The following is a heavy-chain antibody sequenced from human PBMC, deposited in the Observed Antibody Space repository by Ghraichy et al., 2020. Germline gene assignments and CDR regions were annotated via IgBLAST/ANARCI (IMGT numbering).Heavy chain of an antibody. J-gene: IGHJ4*02. CDR2: IYYSGST. D-gene: IGHD5-18*01. V-gene: IGHV4-39*07. CDR1: GGSISSSSYY. Sequence: SETLSLTCTVSGGSISSSSYYWGWIRQPPGKGLEWIVSIYYSGSTYYNPSLKSRVTISVDTSKNQFSLKLSSVTAADTAVYSCAGDVADTAIEGAFDYWGQGTLVTVSS. CDR3: AGDVADTAIEGAFDY.